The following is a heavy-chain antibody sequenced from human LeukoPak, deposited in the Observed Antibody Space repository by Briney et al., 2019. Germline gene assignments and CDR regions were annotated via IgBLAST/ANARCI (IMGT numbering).Heavy chain of an antibody. D-gene: IGHD2-15*01. CDR2: IRSKANSSAT. Sequence: PGGSLRLSRAASGFTFSVSAMHSVRHASGKWLEWVGRIRSKANSSATAYAASVRGRFTISRDDSKNTAYLQMNSLKTEDTAVYYCTRQVVVSLETFDYWGQGTLVTVSS. CDR3: TRQVVVSLETFDY. CDR1: GFTFSVSA. V-gene: IGHV3-73*01. J-gene: IGHJ4*02.